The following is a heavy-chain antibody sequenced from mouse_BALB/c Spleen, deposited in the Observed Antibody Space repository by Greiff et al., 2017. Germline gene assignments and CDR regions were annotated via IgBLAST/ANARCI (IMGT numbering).Heavy chain of an antibody. D-gene: IGHD2-2*01. CDR2: IWSGGST. CDR3: ARNYYGCDGAMDY. V-gene: IGHV2-2*02. J-gene: IGHJ4*01. Sequence: QVQLKESGPGLVQPSQSLSITCTVSGFSLTSYGVHWVRQSPGKGLEWLGVIWSGGSTDYNAAFISRLSISKDNSKSQVFFKMNSLQANDTAIYYCARNYYGCDGAMDYWGQGTSVTVSS. CDR1: GFSLTSYG.